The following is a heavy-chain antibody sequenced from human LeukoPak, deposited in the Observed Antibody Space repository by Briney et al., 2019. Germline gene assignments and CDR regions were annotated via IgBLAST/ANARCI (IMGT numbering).Heavy chain of an antibody. CDR2: INHSGST. V-gene: IGHV4-34*01. Sequence: SETLSLTCAVYGGSFSGYYWSWIRQPPGKGLEWIGEINHSGSTNYNPSLKSRVTISVDTSKNQFSLNLNSLTAADTAVYYCARELKVGNTGYYFDYWGQGTLVTVSS. D-gene: IGHD1-7*01. CDR3: ARELKVGNTGYYFDY. J-gene: IGHJ4*02. CDR1: GGSFSGYY.